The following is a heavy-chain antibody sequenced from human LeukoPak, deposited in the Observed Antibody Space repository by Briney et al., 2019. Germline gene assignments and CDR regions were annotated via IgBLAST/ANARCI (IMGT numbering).Heavy chain of an antibody. CDR3: ARDLRYCSSTSCYLNLDY. CDR1: GYTFTSYY. CDR2: INPNSGGT. Sequence: ASVKVSCKASGYTFTSYYMHWVRQAPGQGLEWMGWINPNSGGTNYAQKFQGRVTMTRDTSISTAYMELSRLRSDDTAVYYCARDLRYCSSTSCYLNLDYWGQGTLVTVSS. J-gene: IGHJ4*02. V-gene: IGHV1-2*02. D-gene: IGHD2-2*01.